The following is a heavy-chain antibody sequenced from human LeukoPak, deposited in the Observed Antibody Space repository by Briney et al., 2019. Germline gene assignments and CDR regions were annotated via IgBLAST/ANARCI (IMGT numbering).Heavy chain of an antibody. J-gene: IGHJ3*02. CDR1: GYSISSSNW. V-gene: IGHV4-28*01. CDR2: TYYSGSA. D-gene: IGHD6-19*01. Sequence: PSDTLSLICAVSGYSISSSNWWGSLRPTPGDGLEWIGYTYYSGSAYYNTSLNSRITMSVDTSKNQFSLKLSSVTAVDTAVYYCARNQAVASNHGAMDIWGQGTMVIVSS. CDR3: ARNQAVASNHGAMDI.